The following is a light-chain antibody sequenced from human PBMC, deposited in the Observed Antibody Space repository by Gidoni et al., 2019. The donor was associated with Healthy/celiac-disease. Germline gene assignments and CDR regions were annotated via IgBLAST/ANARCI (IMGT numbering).Light chain of an antibody. CDR2: WAS. Sequence: DIVMTQSHDSLAVSLGERATINCKSSQSVLYSSNNKNYLAWYQQKPGQPPKLLIYWASTRESGVPDRFSGSGSGTDFTLTISSLQAEDVAGYYCQQYYSTPLFGQGTKLEIK. CDR1: QSVLYSSNNKNY. CDR3: QQYYSTPL. J-gene: IGKJ2*01. V-gene: IGKV4-1*01.